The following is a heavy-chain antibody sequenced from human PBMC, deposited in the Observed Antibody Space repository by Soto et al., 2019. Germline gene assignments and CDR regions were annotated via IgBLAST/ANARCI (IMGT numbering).Heavy chain of an antibody. J-gene: IGHJ4*02. CDR2: IWYDGSNK. CDR1: GFTFSSYG. D-gene: IGHD5-18*01. Sequence: QVQLVESGGGVVQPGMSLRLSCAASGFTFSSYGMHWVRQAPGKGLEWVAVIWYDGSNKYYADSVQGRFTISRDNSKNTLYLQMNSLRAEDTAVYYCERDVTGALDYWGQGTLFTVSS. V-gene: IGHV3-33*01. CDR3: ERDVTGALDY.